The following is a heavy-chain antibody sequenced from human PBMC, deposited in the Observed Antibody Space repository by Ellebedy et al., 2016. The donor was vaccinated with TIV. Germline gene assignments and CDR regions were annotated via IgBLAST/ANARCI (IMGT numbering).Heavy chain of an antibody. Sequence: GESLKISCAASGFTFSDYYMGWIRQAPGKGLEWVSYISSSSSYTNYADSVKGRFTISRDNAKNSLFLQMNSLRAEDTAVYYCASYCSSTSCPTDYYYGLDVWGQGTTVTVSS. CDR2: ISSSSSYT. J-gene: IGHJ6*02. CDR1: GFTFSDYY. D-gene: IGHD2-2*01. V-gene: IGHV3-11*06. CDR3: ASYCSSTSCPTDYYYGLDV.